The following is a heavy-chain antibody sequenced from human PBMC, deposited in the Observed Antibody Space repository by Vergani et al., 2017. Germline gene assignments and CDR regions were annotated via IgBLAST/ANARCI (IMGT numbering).Heavy chain of an antibody. J-gene: IGHJ4*02. CDR2: IYYSGST. CDR3: ARDAGSTKIDY. V-gene: IGHV4-59*01. CDR1: GGSISSYY. Sequence: QVQLQESGPGLVKPSETLSLTCTVSGGSISSYYWSWIRQPPGKGLEWIGYIYYSGSTNYNPSLKSRVTISVDTSKNQFSLKLSSVTAADTAVYYCARDAGSTKIDYWGQGTLVTVSS. D-gene: IGHD1-14*01.